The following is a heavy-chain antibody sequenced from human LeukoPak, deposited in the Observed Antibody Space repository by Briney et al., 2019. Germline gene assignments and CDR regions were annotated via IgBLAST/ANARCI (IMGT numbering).Heavy chain of an antibody. V-gene: IGHV1-8*01. D-gene: IGHD6-19*01. Sequence: ASVKVSCKASGYTFTSYYMHWVRQATGQGLEWMGWMNPNSGNTGYAQTFPGRVNITRTTSITTAYMELSSLRSEDTAVYYCARGPYFGYSSGWYAYLGQGTLVTVSS. CDR3: ARGPYFGYSSGWYAY. J-gene: IGHJ4*02. CDR1: GYTFTSYY. CDR2: MNPNSGNT.